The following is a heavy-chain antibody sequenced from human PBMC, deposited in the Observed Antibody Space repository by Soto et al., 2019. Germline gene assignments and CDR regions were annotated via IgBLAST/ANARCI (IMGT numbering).Heavy chain of an antibody. Sequence: QVQLQESGPGLVEPSQTLSLTCTVSGDSISNGYYTWSWIRQPPGKDLEWIGHIYNSVNTYSNPSLKSRVTISADTSKNQFSLKLSSVTAADTXXYYXXXXXXGDKVDYWGQGTLVTVSS. V-gene: IGHV4-30-4*01. CDR1: GDSISNGYYT. J-gene: IGHJ4*02. CDR3: XXXXXGDKVDY. D-gene: IGHD3-10*01. CDR2: IYNSVNT.